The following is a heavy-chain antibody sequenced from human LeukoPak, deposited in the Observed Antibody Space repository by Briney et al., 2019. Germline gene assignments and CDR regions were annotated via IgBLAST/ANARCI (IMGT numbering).Heavy chain of an antibody. Sequence: LGNPFLTCRIICGPLNNNHWGRVRRPPGEGMEVIVDINHEGDTNFNPSLKSRVTLTVDTSKNQVSLRLRSVTAADTADYYCARDSAWEGDWHDLMDVWGQGTTVIVSS. D-gene: IGHD2-21*02. CDR3: ARDSAWEGDWHDLMDV. CDR1: CGPLNNNH. J-gene: IGHJ6*02. CDR2: INHEGDT. V-gene: IGHV4-59*01.